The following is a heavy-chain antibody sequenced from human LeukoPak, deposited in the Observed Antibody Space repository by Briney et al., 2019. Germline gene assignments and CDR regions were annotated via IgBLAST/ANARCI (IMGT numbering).Heavy chain of an antibody. CDR3: ARLAIAAAGSGYFDY. D-gene: IGHD6-13*01. CDR1: GYSFTSYW. CDR2: IYPGDSDT. V-gene: IGHV5-51*01. Sequence: GESLKISCQGSGYSFTSYWIGWVRQIPGKGLEWMGIIYPGDSDTRYSPSFQGQVTISADKSISTAYLQWSSLKASDTAMYYCARLAIAAAGSGYFDYWGQGTLVTVSS. J-gene: IGHJ4*02.